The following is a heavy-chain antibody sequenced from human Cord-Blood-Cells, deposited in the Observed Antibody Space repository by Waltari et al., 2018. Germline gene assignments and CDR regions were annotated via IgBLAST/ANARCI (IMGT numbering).Heavy chain of an antibody. V-gene: IGHV4-4*02. D-gene: IGHD2-2*01. Sequence: QVQLQESGPGLVKPSGTLSLTCAVSGGSISSSNWWSWVRQPPGKGLEWIGEIYHSGSTNYNPSLKSRVTLSVDKSKNQFSLKLSSVTAADTAVYYCARWRRYCSSTSCSKNWYFDLWGRGTLVTVSS. CDR3: ARWRRYCSSTSCSKNWYFDL. CDR1: GGSISSSNW. CDR2: IYHSGST. J-gene: IGHJ2*01.